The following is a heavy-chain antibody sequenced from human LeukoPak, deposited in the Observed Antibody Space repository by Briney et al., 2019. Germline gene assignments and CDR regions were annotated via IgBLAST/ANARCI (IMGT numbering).Heavy chain of an antibody. V-gene: IGHV3-21*01. J-gene: IGHJ4*02. CDR3: ARDGRCGGDCYAS. Sequence: GGSLRLSCAASGFSFSSYTMNWVRQAPGKGLEWVSIISSSSSYIYYADSVKGRFTISRDDAKNALYLQMNSLRVEDTAVYYCARDGRCGGDCYASWGQGTLVTVSS. CDR1: GFSFSSYT. D-gene: IGHD2-21*02. CDR2: ISSSSSYI.